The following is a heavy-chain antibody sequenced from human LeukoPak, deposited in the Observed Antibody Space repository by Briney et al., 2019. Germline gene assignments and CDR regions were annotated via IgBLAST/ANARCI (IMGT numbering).Heavy chain of an antibody. CDR1: GFSFSNIW. Sequence: GWSLRLSCAASGFSFSNIWMHWVRQAPGKGLVWVSRINNDGSMTHYADSVKGRFTISRDNAKNTLYLQMNSLRVEDTAMYYCARGTSPEPWGQGTLVTVFS. CDR3: ARGTSPEP. CDR2: INNDGSMT. V-gene: IGHV3-74*01. D-gene: IGHD1-7*01. J-gene: IGHJ5*02.